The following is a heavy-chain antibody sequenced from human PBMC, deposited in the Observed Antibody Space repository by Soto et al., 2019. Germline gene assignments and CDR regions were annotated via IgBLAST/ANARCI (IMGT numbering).Heavy chain of an antibody. D-gene: IGHD2-21*01. CDR3: AKDAVYNDGLWLMDH. CDR1: GLPHSSLA. J-gene: IGHJ4*02. CDR2: IYGSGRGI. V-gene: IGHV3-23*05. Sequence: GSLRLSCTASGLPHSSLAMMWVRQAPGKGLECVSGIYGSGRGIEYADSVKGRFTISRDNSKNTVYLQMTDLRADDTAVYYCAKDAVYNDGLWLMDHWGQGTQVTVSS.